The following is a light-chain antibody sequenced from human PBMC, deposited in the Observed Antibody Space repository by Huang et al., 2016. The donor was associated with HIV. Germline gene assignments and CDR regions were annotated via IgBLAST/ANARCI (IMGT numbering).Light chain of an antibody. CDR2: DAS. V-gene: IGKV3-11*01. CDR3: QQRSKWPPVYT. Sequence: EIVLTQSPATLSLSPGDRATLSCRASQSVENSLAWYQQKPGQPPRLLMYDASIRATGIPARFSGSGSGTDFTLTISSLEPDEFAVYYCQQRSKWPPVYTFGQGTKLEIK. CDR1: QSVENS. J-gene: IGKJ2*01.